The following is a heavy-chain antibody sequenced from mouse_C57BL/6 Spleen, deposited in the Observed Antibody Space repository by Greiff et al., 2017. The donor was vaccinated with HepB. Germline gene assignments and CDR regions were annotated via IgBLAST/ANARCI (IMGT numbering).Heavy chain of an antibody. CDR3: AIKFITTVVAPFAY. J-gene: IGHJ3*01. V-gene: IGHV1-74*01. Sequence: VQLQQPGAELVKPGASVKVSCKASGYTFTSYWMHWVKQRPGQGLEWIGRIHPSDSDTNYNQKFKGKATLTVDKSSSTAYMQLSSLTSEDSAVYYCAIKFITTVVAPFAYWGQGTLVTVSA. CDR1: GYTFTSYW. CDR2: IHPSDSDT. D-gene: IGHD1-1*01.